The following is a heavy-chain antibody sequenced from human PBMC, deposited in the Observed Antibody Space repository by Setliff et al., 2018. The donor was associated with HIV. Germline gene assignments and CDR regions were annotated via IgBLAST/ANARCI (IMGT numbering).Heavy chain of an antibody. D-gene: IGHD6-19*01. V-gene: IGHV4-30-2*01. CDR3: ARGPPGSSIGWYVGY. CDR2: IYHSGST. CDR1: GGSISSGGYS. Sequence: SETLSLTCAVSGGSISSGGYSWNWIRQPPGKGLEWIGYIYHSGSTFYNPSLKSRVTISVDRSKNQFSLKLTSVTAADTAVYYCARGPPGSSIGWYVGYWGQGTLVTVSS. J-gene: IGHJ4*02.